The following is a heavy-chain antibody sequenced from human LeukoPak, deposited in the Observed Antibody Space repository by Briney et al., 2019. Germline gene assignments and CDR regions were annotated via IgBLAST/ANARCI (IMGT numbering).Heavy chain of an antibody. Sequence: GASVKVSCKASGYTFTSYGISWVRQAPGQGLEWMGWISAYNGNTNYAQKLQGRVTMTTDTSTSTAYMELRSLRSDDTAVYYCARGEDIVVVPAAYYYYYGMDVWAKGPRSPSP. CDR2: ISAYNGNT. CDR1: GYTFTSYG. D-gene: IGHD2-2*01. J-gene: IGHJ6*02. V-gene: IGHV1-18*01. CDR3: ARGEDIVVVPAAYYYYYGMDV.